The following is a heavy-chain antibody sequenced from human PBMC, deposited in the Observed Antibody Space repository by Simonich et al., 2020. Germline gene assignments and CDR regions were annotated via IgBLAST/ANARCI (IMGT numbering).Heavy chain of an antibody. J-gene: IGHJ4*02. CDR1: GYTFTGYY. CDR3: ASSKLATIDY. CDR2: INPHNEGT. Sequence: QVQLVQSGAEVKKPGASVKVSCKASGYTFTGYYMHWVRQAPGQGLEWMGWINPHNEGTNYAQKFQRRVTMTRDTSISTAYMELSRLRSDDTAVYYCASSKLATIDYWGQGTLVTVSS. D-gene: IGHD5-12*01. V-gene: IGHV1-2*02.